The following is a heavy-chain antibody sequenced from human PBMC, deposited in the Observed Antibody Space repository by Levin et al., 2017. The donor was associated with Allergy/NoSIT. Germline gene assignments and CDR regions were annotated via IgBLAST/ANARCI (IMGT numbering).Heavy chain of an antibody. CDR3: VREVGTIFGVLNLNFDY. J-gene: IGHJ4*02. CDR1: GFTFSSHP. V-gene: IGHV3-30*04. CDR2: ISSDGSDK. D-gene: IGHD3-3*01. Sequence: PGGSLRLSCAVSGFTFSSHPMHWVRQAPGRGLEWVAIISSDGSDKRYAESVKGRFTISRDNSKNTLHLQMNSLRPEDTAVYYCVREVGTIFGVLNLNFDYWGQGSLVTASS.